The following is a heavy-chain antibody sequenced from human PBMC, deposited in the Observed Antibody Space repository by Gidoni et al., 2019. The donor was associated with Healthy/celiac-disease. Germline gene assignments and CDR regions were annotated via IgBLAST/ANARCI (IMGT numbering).Heavy chain of an antibody. Sequence: EVQLLESGGGLLQPGGSLRLSCAASGFTFSSYAMSWVRQAPGKGLEWVSTISSSAGSTYYADSVKGRFTISRDNSKNTLYLQMNRLRAEDTAIYYCAKRLPVTGTGDCFDYWGQGTLVTVSS. CDR2: ISSSAGST. D-gene: IGHD6-19*01. CDR1: GFTFSSYA. CDR3: AKRLPVTGTGDCFDY. J-gene: IGHJ4*02. V-gene: IGHV3-23*01.